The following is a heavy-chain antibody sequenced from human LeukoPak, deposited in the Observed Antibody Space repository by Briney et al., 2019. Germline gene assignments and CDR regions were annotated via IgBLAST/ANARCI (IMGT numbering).Heavy chain of an antibody. V-gene: IGHV4-34*01. J-gene: IGHJ6*03. CDR2: INHRGST. CDR1: GGSFSGYY. D-gene: IGHD3-3*01. Sequence: PSETLSLTCAVYGGSFSGYYWSWIRQPPGKGLEWIGEINHRGSTNYNPSLKSRVTISVDTSKNQFSLKLSSVTAADTAVYYCARGQDFWSGPRMDVWGKGTTVTVSS. CDR3: ARGQDFWSGPRMDV.